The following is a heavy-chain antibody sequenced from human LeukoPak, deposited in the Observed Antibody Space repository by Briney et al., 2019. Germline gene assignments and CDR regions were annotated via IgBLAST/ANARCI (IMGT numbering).Heavy chain of an antibody. V-gene: IGHV1-18*01. D-gene: IGHD3-10*01. CDR3: ARDGNESGSGTFYSIGMDV. J-gene: IGHJ6*02. CDR2: ITTYKGNM. Sequence: ASVKVSCKASGYIFSSHGIGWVRQAPGEGLEWMGWITTYKGNMAYAPKFQGRVTMTTDTSTSTAYMELRSLRPDDTAVYYCARDGNESGSGTFYSIGMDVWGHGTTVTVSS. CDR1: GYIFSSHG.